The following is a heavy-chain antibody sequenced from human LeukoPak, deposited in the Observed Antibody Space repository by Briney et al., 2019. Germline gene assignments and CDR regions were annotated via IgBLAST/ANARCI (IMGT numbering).Heavy chain of an antibody. D-gene: IGHD1-7*01. CDR2: ISYDGSNK. CDR1: GFTFSSYA. CDR3: ARVYGTIGPYYYGMDV. V-gene: IGHV3-30*04. J-gene: IGHJ6*02. Sequence: GRSLRLSCAASGFTFSSYAMHCVRQAPGKGLEWVAVISYDGSNKYYADSVKGRFTISRDNSKNTLYLQMNSLRAEDTAVYYCARVYGTIGPYYYGMDVWGQGTTVTVSS.